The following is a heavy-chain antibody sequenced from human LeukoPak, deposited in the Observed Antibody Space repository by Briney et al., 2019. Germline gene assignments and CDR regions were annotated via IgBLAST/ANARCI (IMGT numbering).Heavy chain of an antibody. CDR1: GGSFSGYY. CDR3: ARLTYSGYDFDY. J-gene: IGHJ4*02. CDR2: INHSGST. V-gene: IGHV4-34*01. D-gene: IGHD5-12*01. Sequence: SETLSLTCAVYGGSFSGYYWSWIRQPPGKGLEWIGEINHSGSTNYNPSLKSRVTISVDTSKSQFSLKLSSVTAADTAVYYCARLTYSGYDFDYWGQGTLVTVSS.